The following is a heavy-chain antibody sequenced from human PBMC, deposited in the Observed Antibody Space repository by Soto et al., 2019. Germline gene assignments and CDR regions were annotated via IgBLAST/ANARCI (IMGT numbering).Heavy chain of an antibody. CDR2: ISGSGGST. V-gene: IGHV3-23*01. Sequence: GGSLRLSCAASGFTFSSYAMSWVHQAPGKGLEWVSAISGSGGSTYYADSVKGRFTSSRDNSKNTLYLQMNSLRAEDTAVYYCAKDPYVLVEVRGAIDYWGQGTLVTVSS. CDR1: GFTFSSYA. J-gene: IGHJ4*02. D-gene: IGHD3-10*01. CDR3: AKDPYVLVEVRGAIDY.